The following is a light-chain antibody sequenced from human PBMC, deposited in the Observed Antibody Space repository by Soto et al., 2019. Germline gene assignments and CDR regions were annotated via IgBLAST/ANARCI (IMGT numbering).Light chain of an antibody. CDR2: SAS. J-gene: IGKJ1*01. Sequence: EIQMTQSPASLSASVVDRVTVTCRARQNHDKYLHWYQQKPGKAPILLIFSASILQSGVPSRFIGSGSGTEFTLTISGLQPEDFATYYFQQTLGNAETFGQGTKLDIK. V-gene: IGKV1-39*01. CDR3: QQTLGNAET. CDR1: QNHDKY.